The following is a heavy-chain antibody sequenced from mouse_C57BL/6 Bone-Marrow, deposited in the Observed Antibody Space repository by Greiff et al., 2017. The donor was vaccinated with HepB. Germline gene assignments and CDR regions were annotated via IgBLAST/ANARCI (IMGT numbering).Heavy chain of an antibody. CDR1: GYTFTSYW. D-gene: IGHD1-1*01. J-gene: IGHJ2*01. CDR3: ITTVVVPFDY. Sequence: QVQLQQPGAELVMPGASVKLSCKASGYTFTSYWMHWVKQRPGQGLEWIGEIDPSASYTNYNQKFKGKSTLTVDKSSSTAYMQLRSLTSEDSAVYYCITTVVVPFDYWGQGTTLTVSS. CDR2: IDPSASYT. V-gene: IGHV1-69*01.